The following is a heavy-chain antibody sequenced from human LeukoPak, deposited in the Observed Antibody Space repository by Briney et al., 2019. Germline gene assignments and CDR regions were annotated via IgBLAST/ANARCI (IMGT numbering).Heavy chain of an antibody. V-gene: IGHV3-66*01. D-gene: IGHD4-23*01. CDR2: IYSGGST. J-gene: IGHJ4*02. CDR1: GFTVSSNY. CDR3: ARDPYDYGGNFDY. Sequence: PGGSLRLSCAASGFTVSSNYMSWVRQAPGKGLEWVSVIYSGGSTYYADSVKGRFTISRDNSKNTLYLQMNSLRAEDTAVYYCARDPYDYGGNFDYWGQGTLVTVSS.